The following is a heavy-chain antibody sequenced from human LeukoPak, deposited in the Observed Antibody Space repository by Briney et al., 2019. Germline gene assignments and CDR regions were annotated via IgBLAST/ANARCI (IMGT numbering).Heavy chain of an antibody. CDR3: ARDKVGYTYGYVRAHYGMDV. Sequence: GGSLRLSCVASGFNVSNNYMSWVRQAPGKGLEWVSVIYSGGSTNYPDSVKGRFIISSDNSKSTLFLQMNSLRAEDTAVYYCARDKVGYTYGYVRAHYGMDVWGQGTTVIVSS. CDR1: GFNVSNNY. V-gene: IGHV3-66*01. CDR2: IYSGGST. J-gene: IGHJ6*02. D-gene: IGHD5-18*01.